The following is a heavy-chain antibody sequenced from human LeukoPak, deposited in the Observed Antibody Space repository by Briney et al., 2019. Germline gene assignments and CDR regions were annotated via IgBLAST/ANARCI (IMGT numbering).Heavy chain of an antibody. D-gene: IGHD2-2*01. CDR3: AKNRRRSSTSWYEFYFAY. CDR1: GFTFSSYG. CDR2: IRYDGSNK. Sequence: PGGSLRLSCAASGFTFSSYGMHWVRQAPGKGLEWVAFIRYDGSNKYYADSVKGRFTISRDNSKNTLYLQMNRLRAEATAVYYCAKNRRRSSTSWYEFYFAYGGQRTLVTVPS. J-gene: IGHJ4*02. V-gene: IGHV3-30*02.